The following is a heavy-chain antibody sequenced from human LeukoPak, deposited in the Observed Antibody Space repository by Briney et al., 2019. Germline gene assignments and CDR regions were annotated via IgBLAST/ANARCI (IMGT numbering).Heavy chain of an antibody. Sequence: SETLSLTCAVSGGSISSGGYSWSWIRQPPGKGLEWIGYIYYSGSTYYNPSLKSRVTISVDTSKNQFSLKLSSVTAADTAVYYCARGPAPEAYCGGDCYYFDYWGQGTLVTVSS. CDR2: IYYSGST. J-gene: IGHJ4*02. CDR1: GGSISSGGYS. V-gene: IGHV4-30-4*07. D-gene: IGHD2-21*02. CDR3: ARGPAPEAYCGGDCYYFDY.